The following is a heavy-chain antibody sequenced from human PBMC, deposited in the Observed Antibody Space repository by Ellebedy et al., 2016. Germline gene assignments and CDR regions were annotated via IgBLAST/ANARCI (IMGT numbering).Heavy chain of an antibody. Sequence: SETLSLTXTVSGYSISSGYYWSWIRQPPGKGLEWIGEINHSGSTNYNPSLKSRVTISVDTSKNQFSLKLSSVTAADTAVYYCAELRSLGDYWGQGTLVTVSS. CDR1: GYSISSGYY. J-gene: IGHJ4*02. CDR2: INHSGST. CDR3: AELRSLGDY. D-gene: IGHD5-12*01. V-gene: IGHV4-38-2*02.